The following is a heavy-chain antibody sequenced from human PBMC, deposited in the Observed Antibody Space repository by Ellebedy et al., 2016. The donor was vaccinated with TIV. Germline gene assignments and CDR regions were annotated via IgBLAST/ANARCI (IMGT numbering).Heavy chain of an antibody. CDR2: IHYSGST. CDR3: ARGGGQLVHYYYYGMDV. D-gene: IGHD6-13*01. J-gene: IGHJ6*02. Sequence: SETLSLXXTVSGGSISSYYWSWIRQPPGKGLEWIGYIHYSGSTNYNPSLKSRVTISVHTSKNQFSLKLSSVTAADTAVYYCARGGGQLVHYYYYGMDVWGQGTTVTVSS. CDR1: GGSISSYY. V-gene: IGHV4-59*01.